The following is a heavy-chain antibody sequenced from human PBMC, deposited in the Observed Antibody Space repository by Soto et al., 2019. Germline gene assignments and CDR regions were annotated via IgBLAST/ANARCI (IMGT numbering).Heavy chain of an antibody. J-gene: IGHJ6*02. CDR1: GYTFTSYG. CDR2: ISAYNGNT. CDR3: ARAGTIVVVVAAKYYYGMDV. D-gene: IGHD2-15*01. V-gene: IGHV1-18*01. Sequence: ASVKVSCKASGYTFTSYGISWVRQAPGQGLEWMGWISAYNGNTNYAQKLQGRVTMTTDTSTSTVYMELRSLRSDDTAVYYCARAGTIVVVVAAKYYYGMDVWG.